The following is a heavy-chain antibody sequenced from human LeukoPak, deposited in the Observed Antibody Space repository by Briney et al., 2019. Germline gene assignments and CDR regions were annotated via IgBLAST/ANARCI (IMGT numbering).Heavy chain of an antibody. CDR3: ARAVGAEYSGYDFFY. CDR1: GFTFSTSA. J-gene: IGHJ4*02. V-gene: IGHV3-48*01. D-gene: IGHD5-12*01. CDR2: ISSSSSTI. Sequence: GGSLRLSCAASGFTFSTSAMTWVRQAPGKGLEWVSYISSSSSTIYYADSVKGRFTISRDNAKNSLYLQMNSLRAEDTAVYYCARAVGAEYSGYDFFYWGQGTLVTVSS.